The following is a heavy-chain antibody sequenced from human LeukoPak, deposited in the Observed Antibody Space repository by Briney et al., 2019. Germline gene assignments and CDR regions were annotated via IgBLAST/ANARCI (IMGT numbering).Heavy chain of an antibody. CDR3: AREDLILGYFDY. CDR2: ISYDGSNK. J-gene: IGHJ4*02. Sequence: GGSLRLSFAASGFPFSSYAKHWVRPAPGKGAEWVAVISYDGSNKYYADSVKGRFTISRDNSKNTLYLQMNSLRAEDTAVYYCAREDLILGYFDYWGQGTLVTVSS. D-gene: IGHD3-16*01. CDR1: GFPFSSYA. V-gene: IGHV3-30*04.